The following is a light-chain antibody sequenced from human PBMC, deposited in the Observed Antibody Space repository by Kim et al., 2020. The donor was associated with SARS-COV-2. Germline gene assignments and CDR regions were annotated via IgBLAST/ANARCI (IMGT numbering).Light chain of an antibody. J-gene: IGKJ1*01. Sequence: ASVGDRITITCRASLNRGPWLAWYQQKPGRAPKVLIHDASKLESGVPSRFSGSGTGTEFTLTISSLQPDDSATYYCQQYYSVVWTFGQGTKVDIK. CDR3: QQYYSVVWT. V-gene: IGKV1-5*01. CDR2: DAS. CDR1: LNRGPW.